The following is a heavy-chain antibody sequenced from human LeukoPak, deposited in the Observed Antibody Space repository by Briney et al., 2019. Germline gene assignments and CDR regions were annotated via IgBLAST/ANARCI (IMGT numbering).Heavy chain of an antibody. CDR1: GDSISSGGYY. CDR3: ARDSGATWAFDI. J-gene: IGHJ3*02. D-gene: IGHD1-26*01. V-gene: IGHV4-61*08. CDR2: VHYSGST. Sequence: ASQTLSLTCTVSGDSISSGGYYWSWIRQPPGKGLEWIGYVHYSGSTNYNPSLKSRVTISVDTSKTQFSLKLRSVTAADTAVYYCARDSGATWAFDIRGQGTMVIVSS.